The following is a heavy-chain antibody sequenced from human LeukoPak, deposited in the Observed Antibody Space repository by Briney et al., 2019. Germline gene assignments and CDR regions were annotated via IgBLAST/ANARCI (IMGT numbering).Heavy chain of an antibody. CDR2: ISYSGST. D-gene: IGHD6-19*01. CDR3: ARQTSSGRFDH. V-gene: IGHV4-59*08. J-gene: IGHJ4*02. Sequence: PSETLSLTCTVSGGSISSYYWSWIRQPPGKGLEWIGYISYSGSTNYHPSLKSRLTMSVDTSKNQFSVKLSSVTAADTAVYYCARQTSSGRFDHWGQGILVTVSS. CDR1: GGSISSYY.